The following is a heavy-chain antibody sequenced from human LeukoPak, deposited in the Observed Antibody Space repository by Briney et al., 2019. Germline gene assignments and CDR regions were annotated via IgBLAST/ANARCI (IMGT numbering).Heavy chain of an antibody. Sequence: GGSLRLSCAASGFTVSSYSMNWVRQAPGKGLEWVSSISSSSSYIYYADSVKGRFTISRDNAKNSLYLQMNSLRAEDTAVYYCARDGVTGPSYYFDYWGQGTLVTVSS. J-gene: IGHJ4*02. V-gene: IGHV3-21*01. CDR1: GFTVSSYS. CDR3: ARDGVTGPSYYFDY. CDR2: ISSSSSYI. D-gene: IGHD7-27*01.